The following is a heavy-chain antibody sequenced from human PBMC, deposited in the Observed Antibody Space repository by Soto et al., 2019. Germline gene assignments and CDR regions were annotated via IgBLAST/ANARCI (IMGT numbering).Heavy chain of an antibody. J-gene: IGHJ6*02. V-gene: IGHV4-30-4*02. CDR2: IYYSGST. CDR1: GGSISSGDYY. Sequence: PSDTLSLTCTVSGGSISSGDYYWSWIRQPPWKGLEWIGYIYYSGSTYYNPSLKSRVTISVDTSKNQFSLKLSSVTAADTAVYYCARDWARYCSSTSCYYPHYYYYGMDVWGQGXTVTVYS. CDR3: ARDWARYCSSTSCYYPHYYYYGMDV. D-gene: IGHD2-2*01.